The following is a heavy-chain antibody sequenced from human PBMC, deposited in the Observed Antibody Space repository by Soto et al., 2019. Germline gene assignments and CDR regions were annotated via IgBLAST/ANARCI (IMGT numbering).Heavy chain of an antibody. CDR3: ARSLPSAVAIDY. V-gene: IGHV6-1*01. D-gene: IGHD6-19*01. J-gene: IGHJ4*02. CDR1: GESVSSNSAA. Sequence: XQTLSLTCAISGESVSSNSAAWNWIRQSPSRGLEWLGRTYYRSKWYNDYALSVKSRITINPDTSKNQFSLQLNSVNPEDTAVYYCARSLPSAVAIDYWGQGSLVTVSS. CDR2: TYYRSKWYN.